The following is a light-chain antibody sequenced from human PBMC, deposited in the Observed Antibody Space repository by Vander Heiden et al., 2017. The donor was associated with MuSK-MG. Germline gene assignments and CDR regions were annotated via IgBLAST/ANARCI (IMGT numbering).Light chain of an antibody. CDR2: EDS. J-gene: IGLJ3*02. V-gene: IGLV3-21*02. CDR1: NIGSKI. Sequence: SFVLTQSPSVSVAPRQTARITCAGNNIGSKIVHWYQQKPGQAPVLVIYEDSDRTSGIPDRISGSNSGTAATLTLSRVEAGEEADYYCQAWDTTRDQVVFGGGTTLTVL. CDR3: QAWDTTRDQVV.